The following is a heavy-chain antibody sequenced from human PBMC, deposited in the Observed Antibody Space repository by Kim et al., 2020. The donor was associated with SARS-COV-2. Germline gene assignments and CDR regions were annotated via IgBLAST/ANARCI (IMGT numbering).Heavy chain of an antibody. V-gene: IGHV3-30*07. J-gene: IGHJ4*02. D-gene: IGHD3-22*01. Sequence: YAYSVKGRFTFSRDNARNTLYLQMDRLRAEDTALYYCAKDHESSGWPTFDYWGQGTQVTVSS. CDR3: AKDHESSGWPTFDY.